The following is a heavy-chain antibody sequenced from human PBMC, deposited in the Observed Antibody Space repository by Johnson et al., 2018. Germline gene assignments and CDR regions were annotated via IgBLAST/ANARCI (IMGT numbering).Heavy chain of an antibody. CDR3: VRAYAGSKPDYGLGDLDV. V-gene: IGHV1-69*12. CDR1: GGTFSSYP. D-gene: IGHD3-16*01. Sequence: QVQLVQSGAEVKKPMSSVRLSCKTAGGTFSSYPIYWVRQAPGQGLEWMGGIIPIVGPRNYEQKFQGRATITADESTSTVYMGLRRLRSEDEAVYYCVRAYAGSKPDYGLGDLDVGGQGTMVTVSS. CDR2: IIPIVGPR. J-gene: IGHJ3*01.